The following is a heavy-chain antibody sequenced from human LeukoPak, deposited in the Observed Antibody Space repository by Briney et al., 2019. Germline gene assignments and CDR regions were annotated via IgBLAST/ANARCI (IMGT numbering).Heavy chain of an antibody. CDR1: GFTFSIYT. CDR2: ISTNSGTI. D-gene: IGHD3-22*01. Sequence: GGSLRLSCAASGFTFSIYTMNWVRQAPGKGLEWISYISTNSGTIWYADSVKGRFSISRDNAKNSLFLHMNSLRAEDTAVYYCARDTPSHYYYDTPRAFDIWGQGTMVTVSS. CDR3: ARDTPSHYYYDTPRAFDI. V-gene: IGHV3-48*01. J-gene: IGHJ3*02.